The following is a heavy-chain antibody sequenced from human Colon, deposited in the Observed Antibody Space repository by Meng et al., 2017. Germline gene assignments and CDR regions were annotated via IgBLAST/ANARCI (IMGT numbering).Heavy chain of an antibody. V-gene: IGHV4-38-2*02. CDR1: GFSISSGYC. CDR3: GRSGNYRVDY. CDR2: ICHSGST. Sequence: SETLSLTCNVSGFSISSGYCWGWIRQPPGKGLEWIGSICHSGSTSNNPSLKSRVTMSLERSKNQFPLRLSSLTAADTAVDYCGRSGNYRVDYWGQGSLVTVSS. D-gene: IGHD3-10*01. J-gene: IGHJ4*02.